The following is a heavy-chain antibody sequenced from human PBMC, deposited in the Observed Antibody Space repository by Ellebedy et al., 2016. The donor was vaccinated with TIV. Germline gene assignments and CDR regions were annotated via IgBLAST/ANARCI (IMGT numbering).Heavy chain of an antibody. Sequence: SETLSLTXTVSGGSISSDDHYWSWIRQPLGKGLEWIGYIYYNGATHYTPSLRSRVAISVDTSKNQFSLKMSSVTAADTAVYYCARRAVVSYVDYWGQGVQVTVSS. CDR2: IYYNGAT. CDR1: GGSISSDDHY. J-gene: IGHJ4*02. CDR3: ARRAVVSYVDY. D-gene: IGHD4-23*01. V-gene: IGHV4-30-4*01.